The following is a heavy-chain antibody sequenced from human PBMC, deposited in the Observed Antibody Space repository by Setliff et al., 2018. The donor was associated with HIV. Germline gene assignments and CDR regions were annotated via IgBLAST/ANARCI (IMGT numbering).Heavy chain of an antibody. CDR1: SGSISSHHY. D-gene: IGHD4-17*01. V-gene: IGHV4-59*11. CDR3: AREVILRVYGDYAQYHYYMDV. Sequence: NPSETLSLTCTVSSGSISSHHYWTWIRQPPGKGPEWIGYISNTGNISYNPSLKSRVTISLDTSKKQFSLKLTSLTAADTAVYYCAREVILRVYGDYAQYHYYMDVWGKGTTVTVSS. CDR2: ISNTGNI. J-gene: IGHJ6*03.